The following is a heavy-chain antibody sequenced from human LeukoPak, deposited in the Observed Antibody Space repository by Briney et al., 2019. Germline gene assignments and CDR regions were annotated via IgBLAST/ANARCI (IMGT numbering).Heavy chain of an antibody. D-gene: IGHD3-10*01. CDR1: GFTVTSDY. J-gene: IGHJ5*02. V-gene: IGHV3-66*01. CDR3: ASRGT. Sequence: GGSLRLSCVLSGFTVTSDYMSWVRQAPGQGLDWVSIIHRDRRTFYADSVKGRFTISRDNSKNTLYLQLSSLRVEDTAVYYCASRGTWGQGTLVTVSS. CDR2: IHRDRRT.